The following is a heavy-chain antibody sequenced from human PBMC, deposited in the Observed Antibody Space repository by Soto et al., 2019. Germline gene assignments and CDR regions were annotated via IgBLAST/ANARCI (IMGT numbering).Heavy chain of an antibody. V-gene: IGHV4-30-4*01. CDR3: ARIGLTTALL. CDR1: GGSINSGDYY. J-gene: IGHJ4*02. D-gene: IGHD4-17*01. Sequence: QVQLQESGPGLVKPSQTLSLTCTVSGGSINSGDYYWSWIRQPPGKGLEWIGYIYYSGSTYYNPPLRSRVTLSTDTSKNHFFLNLSSVTAADTAVYYCARIGLTTALLWGQGTLVTVSS. CDR2: IYYSGST.